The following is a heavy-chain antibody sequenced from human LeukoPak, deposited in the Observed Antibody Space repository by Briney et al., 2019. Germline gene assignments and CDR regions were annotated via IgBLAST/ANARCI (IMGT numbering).Heavy chain of an antibody. J-gene: IGHJ4*02. CDR2: IYYSGST. CDR1: GGSISSYY. CDR3: ARDPPRWDYGDYDGY. V-gene: IGHV4-59*12. D-gene: IGHD4-17*01. Sequence: SETLSLTCTVSGGSISSYYWSWIRQPPGKGLEWIGYIYYSGSTNYNPSLKSRVTISVDTSKNQFSLKLSSVTAADTAMYYCARDPPRWDYGDYDGYWGQGTLVTVSS.